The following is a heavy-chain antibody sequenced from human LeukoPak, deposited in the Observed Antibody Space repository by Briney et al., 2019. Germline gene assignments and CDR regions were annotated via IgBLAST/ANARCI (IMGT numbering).Heavy chain of an antibody. CDR1: GGSFSGYY. Sequence: SETLSLTCAVSGGSFSGYYWSWIRQPPGKGLEWIGEINHSGSTNYNPSLESRVTISVDTSKNQFSLKLSSVTAADTAVYYCARSPVPSSSWMYYFDYWGQGTLVTVSS. CDR2: INHSGST. D-gene: IGHD6-13*01. CDR3: ARSPVPSSSWMYYFDY. V-gene: IGHV4-34*01. J-gene: IGHJ4*02.